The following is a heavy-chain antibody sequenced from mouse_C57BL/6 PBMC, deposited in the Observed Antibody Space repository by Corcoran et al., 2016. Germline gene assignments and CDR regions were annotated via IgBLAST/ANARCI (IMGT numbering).Heavy chain of an antibody. Sequence: VQLQQSGPELVKPGASVKISCKASGYTFTDYYMNWVKQSHGKSLEWIGDINPNNGGTSYNQKFKGKATLTVDKSSSTAYMELRSLTSEDSAVYYCAREGYDWFAYWGQGTLVTVSA. D-gene: IGHD2-2*01. CDR3: AREGYDWFAY. CDR1: GYTFTDYY. V-gene: IGHV1-26*01. CDR2: INPNNGGT. J-gene: IGHJ3*01.